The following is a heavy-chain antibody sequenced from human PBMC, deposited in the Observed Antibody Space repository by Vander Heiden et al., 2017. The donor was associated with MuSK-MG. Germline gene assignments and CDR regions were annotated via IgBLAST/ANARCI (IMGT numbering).Heavy chain of an antibody. D-gene: IGHD2-2*01. Sequence: VQLVASGGGLVRPGGSLSLPWAASGFTFSSYDMHWVRRATGAGLEWVPAVGTPGDTYYPGSVKGRYTISRENAKNSLYLQMNSLRAGDTAVYDCARSPRVFCSSTSCYPYWYFDLWSRGTLVTVSS. CDR1: GFTFSSYD. CDR3: ARSPRVFCSSTSCYPYWYFDL. V-gene: IGHV3-13*01. CDR2: VGTPGDT. J-gene: IGHJ2*01.